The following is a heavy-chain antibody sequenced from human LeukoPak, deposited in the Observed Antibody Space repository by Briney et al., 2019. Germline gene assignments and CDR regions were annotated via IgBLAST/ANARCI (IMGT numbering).Heavy chain of an antibody. J-gene: IGHJ4*02. CDR3: ASGTTVTTMTN. CDR2: INGDGRT. V-gene: IGHV3-53*01. CDR1: GFIVSNKY. Sequence: GGSLRLSCAASGFIVSNKYMTWVRQAPGKGLQWVSVINGDGRTYYAGAVKGRFTISRDTSNNTLYLLMNSLRAEDAAVYYCASGTTVTTMTNWGQGTLVTGSS. D-gene: IGHD4-17*01.